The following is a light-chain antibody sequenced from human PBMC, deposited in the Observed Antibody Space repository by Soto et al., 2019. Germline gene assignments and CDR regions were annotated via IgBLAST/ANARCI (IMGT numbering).Light chain of an antibody. J-gene: IGKJ4*01. CDR2: GAS. Sequence: EIVLMQSPRTLSLSRGERATSCCRASQSVSSNLAWYQQKPGQAPRLLIYGASTRATGIPVRFSGSRSGPEFTLTINSLQSEDFAIYYCQRYNNWPLTFGGGTKVDIK. CDR3: QRYNNWPLT. V-gene: IGKV3-15*01. CDR1: QSVSSN.